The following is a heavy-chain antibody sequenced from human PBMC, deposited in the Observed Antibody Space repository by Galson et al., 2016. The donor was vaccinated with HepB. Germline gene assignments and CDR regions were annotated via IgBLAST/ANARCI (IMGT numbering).Heavy chain of an antibody. CDR2: TFYRSKWYN. CDR1: GDSVSGNSVA. CDR3: ASFRDYYYAMDV. Sequence: CAISGDSVSGNSVAWNWIRRSPSRGLEWLGRTFYRSKWYNEYAVSVKSRITIAPDTSKNQFSLQLNSVTPEDTAVYYCASFRDYYYAMDVWGQGTTVSVSS. J-gene: IGHJ6*02. V-gene: IGHV6-1*01.